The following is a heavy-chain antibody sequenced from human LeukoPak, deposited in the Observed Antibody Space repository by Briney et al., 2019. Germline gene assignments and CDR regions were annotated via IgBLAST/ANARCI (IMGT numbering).Heavy chain of an antibody. J-gene: IGHJ4*02. CDR3: AKDRFPYGSGTTYYFDY. V-gene: IGHV3-30*18. Sequence: GGSLRLSCAASQFTFSSYGIHWVRQAPGKGLEWEAVISYDGSNEYYADSVKGRFTISRDNSKNTLYLQMNSLRGEDTAMYYSAKDRFPYGSGTTYYFDYWGQGTLVTVSS. CDR1: QFTFSSYG. CDR2: ISYDGSNE. D-gene: IGHD3-10*01.